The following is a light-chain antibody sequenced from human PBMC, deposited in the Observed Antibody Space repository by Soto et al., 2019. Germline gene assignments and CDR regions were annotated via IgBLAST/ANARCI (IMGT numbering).Light chain of an antibody. J-gene: IGLJ2*01. CDR1: SIGSKS. V-gene: IGLV3-21*01. Sequence: SYELTQPTSVSVAPGKTATITCGGNSIGSKSVHWYQQMPGQAPVLVISYDSDRPSGVPERFSGSNSGNTATLTISRVEPGDEADYYCQVWETSSGHQAIFGAGTKVTVL. CDR2: YDS. CDR3: QVWETSSGHQAI.